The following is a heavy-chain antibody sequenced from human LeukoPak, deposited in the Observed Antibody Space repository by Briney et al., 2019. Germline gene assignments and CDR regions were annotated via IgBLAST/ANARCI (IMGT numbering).Heavy chain of an antibody. CDR1: GYTFTDYY. CDR2: INAKSGGT. D-gene: IGHD3-9*01. J-gene: IGHJ4*02. CDR3: AGADWAAGVAFDY. Sequence: ASVKVSCKASGYTFTDYYIHWVRQARGQGLEGMGWINAKSGGTNFAQNFRGRVTMTRDTSITTAYMELTSLTSDDTAVYYCAGADWAAGVAFDYWGQGTLVTVSS. V-gene: IGHV1-2*02.